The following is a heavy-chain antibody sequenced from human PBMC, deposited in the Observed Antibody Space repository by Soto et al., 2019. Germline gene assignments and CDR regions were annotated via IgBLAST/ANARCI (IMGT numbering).Heavy chain of an antibody. D-gene: IGHD6-19*01. Sequence: GGSLRLSCAASGFTFSSYAMHWVRQAPGKGLEWVAVISYDGSNKYYADSVKGRFTISRDNSKNTLYLQMNSLRAEDTAVYYCARGGYSSGWYNDCWGQGTLVTAPQ. CDR2: ISYDGSNK. V-gene: IGHV3-30-3*01. CDR3: ARGGYSSGWYNDC. CDR1: GFTFSSYA. J-gene: IGHJ4*02.